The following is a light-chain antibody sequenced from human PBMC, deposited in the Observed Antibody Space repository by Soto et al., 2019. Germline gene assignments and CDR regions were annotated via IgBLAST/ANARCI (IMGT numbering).Light chain of an antibody. CDR3: IPALQTPFT. CDR2: LGS. J-gene: IGKJ4*01. V-gene: IGKV2-28*01. CDR1: QSLLHSSGRYY. Sequence: DIVMTQSPLSLPVTPGEPASISCRSSQSLLHSSGRYYLDWYLQKPGQSPQLLIYLGSPRASRVPDRFSGSGSGTDFTLTISRVEAEDVGIYYCIPALQTPFTFGGGTRAEIK.